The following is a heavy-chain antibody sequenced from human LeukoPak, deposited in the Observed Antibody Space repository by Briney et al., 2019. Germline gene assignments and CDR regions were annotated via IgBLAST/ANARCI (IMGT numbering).Heavy chain of an antibody. V-gene: IGHV1-18*01. CDR3: ARDGDYYDSSGYSPIPEFDY. CDR2: ISAYNGNT. D-gene: IGHD3-22*01. J-gene: IGHJ4*02. Sequence: GASVKVSCKASGYTFTSYGISWVRQAPGQGLEWMGWISAYNGNTNYAQKLQGRVTMTTDTSTSTAYMELRSLRSDDTAVYYCARDGDYYDSSGYSPIPEFDYWGQGTLVTVSS. CDR1: GYTFTSYG.